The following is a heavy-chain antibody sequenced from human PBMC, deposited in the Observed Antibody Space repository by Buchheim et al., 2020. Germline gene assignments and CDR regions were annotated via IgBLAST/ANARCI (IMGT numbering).Heavy chain of an antibody. CDR1: GFTFSRYW. V-gene: IGHV3-7*01. CDR3: ARESDLFSTSVFDY. Sequence: EVQLVESGGGLVQPGGSLRLSCAASGFTFSRYWMNWVRQAPGKGLEWVANLKQDGSKKYYVDSVKGRFTISRDNAKNSLYLQMNSLRAEDTAMYYCARESDLFSTSVFDYWGQGTL. CDR2: LKQDGSKK. J-gene: IGHJ4*02.